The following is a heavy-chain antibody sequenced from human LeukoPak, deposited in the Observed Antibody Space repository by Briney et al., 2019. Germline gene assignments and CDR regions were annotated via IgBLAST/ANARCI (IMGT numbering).Heavy chain of an antibody. CDR2: IKYDGSYT. Sequence: GGSLRLSCATSGFTLSLAWMHWVRQAPGKGLEWVSRIKYDGSYTNYADSVKGRFTISRDNARNTLFLQMNSLRVEDTAVYYCARDRGSTNWFDPWGQGTLVTVSS. CDR1: GFTLSLAW. D-gene: IGHD1-26*01. J-gene: IGHJ5*02. CDR3: ARDRGSTNWFDP. V-gene: IGHV3-74*01.